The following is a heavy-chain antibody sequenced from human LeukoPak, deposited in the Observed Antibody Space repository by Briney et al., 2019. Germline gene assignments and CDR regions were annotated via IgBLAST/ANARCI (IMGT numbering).Heavy chain of an antibody. CDR1: GGSISSGGYY. D-gene: IGHD5-18*01. V-gene: IGHV4-31*03. J-gene: IGHJ4*02. CDR3: ARRLWSRGLFYY. CDR2: IYYSGST. Sequence: SQTLSLTCTVSGGSISSGGYYWSWIRQHPGKGLEWIGYIYYSGSTYYNPSLKSRVTISVDTSKSQFSLKLSSVAAADTAVYYFARRLWSRGLFYYWGQGTLVTVSS.